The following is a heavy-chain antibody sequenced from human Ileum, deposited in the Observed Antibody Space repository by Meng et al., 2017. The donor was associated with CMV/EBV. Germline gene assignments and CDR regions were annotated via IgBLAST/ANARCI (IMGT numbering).Heavy chain of an antibody. D-gene: IGHD3-3*01. CDR1: GFTFTTNW. CDR2: ISGSGGST. V-gene: IGHV3-23*01. J-gene: IGHJ4*02. Sequence: GGSLRLSCAASGFTFTTNWTSWVRQAPGKGLEWVSAISGSGGSTYYADSVKGRFTISRDNSKNTLYLQMNSLRAEDTAVYYCATYDFWSGYCGYWGQGTLVTVSS. CDR3: ATYDFWSGYCGY.